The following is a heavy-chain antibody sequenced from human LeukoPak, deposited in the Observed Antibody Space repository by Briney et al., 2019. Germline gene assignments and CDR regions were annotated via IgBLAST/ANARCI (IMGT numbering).Heavy chain of an antibody. D-gene: IGHD4-17*01. Sequence: PSETLSLTCTVSSGSISGYYWSWIRQPPGKGLEWIGYIYYSGSTNYNPSLKSRVTISVDTSKNQFSLKLSSVTAADTAVYYCGSTTVTSGAEYFQHWGQGTLVTVSS. CDR3: GSTTVTSGAEYFQH. J-gene: IGHJ1*01. CDR1: SGSISGYY. V-gene: IGHV4-59*01. CDR2: IYYSGST.